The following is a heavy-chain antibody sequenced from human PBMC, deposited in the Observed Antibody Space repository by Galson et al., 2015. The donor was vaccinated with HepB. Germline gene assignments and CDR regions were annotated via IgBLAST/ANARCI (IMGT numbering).Heavy chain of an antibody. CDR1: AFGFSSYA. Sequence: SLRLSCAASAFGFSSYAMHWVRQAPDKGLEWVAAISYDGNNKYYADSLTGRLIISRDNFRNTLFLQMNSLGTEDTAIYYCARGRKVRFFDWFLQDDWYFDLWGRGTLVTVSS. J-gene: IGHJ2*01. V-gene: IGHV3-30*03. D-gene: IGHD3-9*01. CDR2: ISYDGNNK. CDR3: ARGRKVRFFDWFLQDDWYFDL.